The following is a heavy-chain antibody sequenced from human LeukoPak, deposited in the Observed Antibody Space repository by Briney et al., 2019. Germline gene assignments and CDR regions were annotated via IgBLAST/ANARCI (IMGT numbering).Heavy chain of an antibody. J-gene: IGHJ4*02. CDR2: ISGSGGST. CDR3: ARRTTVTNY. Sequence: GGTLRLSCAASGFTFSSYGMSWVRQAPGKGLEWVSAISGSGGSTYYADSVKGRFTISRDNSKNTLYLQMNSLRAEDTAVYYCARRTTVTNYWGQGTLVTVSS. CDR1: GFTFSSYG. V-gene: IGHV3-23*01. D-gene: IGHD4-17*01.